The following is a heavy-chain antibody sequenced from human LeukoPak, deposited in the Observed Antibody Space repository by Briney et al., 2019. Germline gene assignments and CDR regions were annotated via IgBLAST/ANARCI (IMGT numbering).Heavy chain of an antibody. V-gene: IGHV3-23*01. CDR3: ASNNDYGDYPDY. CDR1: GFSFSTYA. D-gene: IGHD4-17*01. J-gene: IGHJ4*02. Sequence: GGSLRLSCAASGFSFSTYAMSWVRQAPGKGLEWVSTISGRGGNTYYADSVRGRFTISRDNSKNSLYLQMNSLRAEDTAVYYCASNNDYGDYPDYWGQGTLVTVSS. CDR2: ISGRGGNT.